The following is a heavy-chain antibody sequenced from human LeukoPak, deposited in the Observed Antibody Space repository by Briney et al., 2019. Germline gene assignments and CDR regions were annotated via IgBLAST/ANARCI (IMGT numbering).Heavy chain of an antibody. D-gene: IGHD3-16*01. V-gene: IGHV4-34*01. Sequence: SETLSFTCAVYGESFSGNYWNWIRQPPGKGLEWIGEINHSGSTNYNPSLKSRVTISVDTSKNQFSLKLSSVTAADTAVYYCARIEPGRLGFDYWGQGTLVTVSS. CDR1: GESFSGNY. J-gene: IGHJ4*02. CDR3: ARIEPGRLGFDY. CDR2: INHSGST.